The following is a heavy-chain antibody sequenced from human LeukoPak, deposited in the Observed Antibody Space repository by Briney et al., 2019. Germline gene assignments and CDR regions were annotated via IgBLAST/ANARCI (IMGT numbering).Heavy chain of an antibody. J-gene: IGHJ4*02. CDR2: ISTSGNT. D-gene: IGHD1-26*01. CDR1: GGSISSYY. V-gene: IGHV4-4*09. Sequence: SETLSLTCTVSGGSISSYYWSWIRQPPGKGLEWIGYISTSGNTNYNPSLKSRVTISVDTSKNQFSLKLSSVTAADTAVHYCARRGPGGSYPFDYWGQGTLVSVSS. CDR3: ARRGPGGSYPFDY.